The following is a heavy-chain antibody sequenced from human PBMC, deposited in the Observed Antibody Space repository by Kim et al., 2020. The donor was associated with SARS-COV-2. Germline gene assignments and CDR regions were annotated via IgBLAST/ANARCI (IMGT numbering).Heavy chain of an antibody. V-gene: IGHV3-23*01. Sequence: VKGRFTISSDNSTNTVYLQMNSLRAEDTAVYYCAKDLGGCGSSTSCPGNYWGQGTLVTVSS. CDR3: AKDLGGCGSSTSCPGNY. J-gene: IGHJ4*02. D-gene: IGHD2-2*01.